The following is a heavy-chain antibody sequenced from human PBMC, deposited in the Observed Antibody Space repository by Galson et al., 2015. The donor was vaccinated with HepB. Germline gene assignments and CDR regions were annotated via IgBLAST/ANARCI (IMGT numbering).Heavy chain of an antibody. CDR1: GFTFSSYG. CDR3: ARDRGKDIVATITAEFDY. D-gene: IGHD5-12*01. J-gene: IGHJ4*02. CDR2: IWYDGSNK. Sequence: SLRLSCAASGFTFSSYGMHWVRQAPGKGLEWVAVIWYDGSNKYYADSAKGRFTISRDNSKNTLYLQMNSLRAEDTAVYYCARDRGKDIVATITAEFDYWGQGTLVTVSS. V-gene: IGHV3-33*01.